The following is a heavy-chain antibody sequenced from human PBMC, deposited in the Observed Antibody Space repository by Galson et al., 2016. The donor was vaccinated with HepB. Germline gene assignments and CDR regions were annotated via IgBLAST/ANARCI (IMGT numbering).Heavy chain of an antibody. V-gene: IGHV1-18*01. J-gene: IGHJ4*02. CDR3: ASSPPSHCTRTNCYGADY. CDR2: ISAYSGNT. D-gene: IGHD2-2*01. CDR1: GYTFTING. Sequence: SVKVSCKASGYTFTINGIRWVRQAPGQGLEWMGWISAYSGNTNYAQKLQGRVTMTTDTSTSTAYMELRSLRSDDTAVYYCASSPPSHCTRTNCYGADYWGQGTLVTVSS.